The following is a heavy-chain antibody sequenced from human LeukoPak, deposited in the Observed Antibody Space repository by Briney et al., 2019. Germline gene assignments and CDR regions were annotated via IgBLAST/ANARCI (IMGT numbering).Heavy chain of an antibody. CDR2: IWYDGSNK. CDR3: ARDXQIAARLFDY. J-gene: IGHJ4*02. D-gene: IGHD6-6*01. CDR1: GFTFSSYG. Sequence: GGSLRLSCAASGFTFSSYGMHWVRQAPGKGLEWVAVIWYDGSNKYYADSVKGRFTISRGNSKNTLYLQMDSLRAEDTAVYYXARDXQIAARLFDYWGQGTLVTVSS. V-gene: IGHV3-33*01.